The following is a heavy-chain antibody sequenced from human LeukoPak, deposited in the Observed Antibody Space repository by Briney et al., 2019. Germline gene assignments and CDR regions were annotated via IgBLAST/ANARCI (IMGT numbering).Heavy chain of an antibody. V-gene: IGHV3-23*01. Sequence: GGSLRLSCAGSGFTFSSYAMSWVRQAPGKGLEWVSAISDSGDYTYYADSVKGRFTISRDNSKNTLYLHVNSLRAEDTAVYYCAKLEVGATHFDYWGQGTLVTVSS. CDR1: GFTFSSYA. CDR3: AKLEVGATHFDY. CDR2: ISDSGDYT. J-gene: IGHJ4*02. D-gene: IGHD1-26*01.